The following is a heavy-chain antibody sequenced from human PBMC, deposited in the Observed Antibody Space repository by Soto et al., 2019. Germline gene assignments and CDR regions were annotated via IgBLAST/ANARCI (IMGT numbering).Heavy chain of an antibody. V-gene: IGHV3-33*01. J-gene: IGHJ5*01. CDR3: AGGSRQLDS. D-gene: IGHD1-26*01. CDR1: GFTFSSYG. Sequence: QVQLVESGGGVVQPGRSLRLSCAASGFTFSSYGMHWVRQAPGKGLEWVAVIWYDGSNKYYADSVKGRFTISRDNSKNTLYLQMNSLRAEDTAVYYCAGGSRQLDSWGPGNLVTVSS. CDR2: IWYDGSNK.